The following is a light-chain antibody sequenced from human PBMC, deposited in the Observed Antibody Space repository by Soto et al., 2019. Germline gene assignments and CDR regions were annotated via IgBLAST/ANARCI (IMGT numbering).Light chain of an antibody. CDR1: SSDVGGYNY. CDR3: SLYTSENTYV. Sequence: QSVLTQPASVSGSPGQSITISCTGTSSDVGGYNYVSWYQLHPGKAPKLMIYEVSNRPSGVPDRFSGSKSGNTASLTISGLQAADEVDYYCSLYTSENTYVFGTGTKVTVL. V-gene: IGLV2-14*01. CDR2: EVS. J-gene: IGLJ1*01.